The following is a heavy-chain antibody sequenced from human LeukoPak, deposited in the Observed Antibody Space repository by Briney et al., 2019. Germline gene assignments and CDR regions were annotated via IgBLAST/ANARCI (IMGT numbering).Heavy chain of an antibody. CDR1: GFTLSSYA. J-gene: IGHJ4*02. CDR3: AKTGSRDQGGLDY. Sequence: GGSLRLSCAASGFTLSSYAMSWVRQAPGKGLEWVSAISVSGNTYHADSVKGRFTISRDNSKNRLFLQMNSLRVEDTAVYFCAKTGSRDQGGLDYWGQGTLVTVSS. D-gene: IGHD3-10*01. CDR2: ISVSGNT. V-gene: IGHV3-23*01.